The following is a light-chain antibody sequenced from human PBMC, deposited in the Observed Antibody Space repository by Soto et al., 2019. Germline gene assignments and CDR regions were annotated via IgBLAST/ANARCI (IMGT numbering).Light chain of an antibody. CDR1: QSLTRN. J-gene: IGKJ5*01. V-gene: IGKV3-20*01. CDR3: QQYGSSPVT. Sequence: EIVMTQSPATLSVSPGERVTLSCRASQSLTRNLAWYQHKPGQSPRLLIYGASSRATGIPDRFSGSGSGTDFALTISRLEPEDFAVYYCQQYGSSPVTFGQGTRLEIK. CDR2: GAS.